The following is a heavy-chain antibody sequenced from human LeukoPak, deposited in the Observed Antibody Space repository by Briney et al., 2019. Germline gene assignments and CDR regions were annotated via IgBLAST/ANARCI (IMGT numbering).Heavy chain of an antibody. CDR1: GYGFTSYW. D-gene: IGHD3-9*01. CDR2: IYPGDSDT. CDR3: ARPLEGYYDILTGYYFDAFDI. V-gene: IGHV5-51*01. Sequence: GAPLQISCKGSGYGFTSYWIGWVRQMPGKGLKCMGIIYPGDSDTRYSPSFQGQVTISADKSISTAYLQWSRLKASDTAMYYCARPLEGYYDILTGYYFDAFDIWGQGTMVTVSS. J-gene: IGHJ3*02.